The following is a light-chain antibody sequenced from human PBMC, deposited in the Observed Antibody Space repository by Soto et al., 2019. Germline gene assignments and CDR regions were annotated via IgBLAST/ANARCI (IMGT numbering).Light chain of an antibody. V-gene: IGKV3D-20*02. CDR3: QQRSNWPPIT. Sequence: EIGLTQSPGTLSLSPGERATLSCRASQSVSNNYLAWYQQKPGQAPRLLIYGASNRATGIPDRFSGSGSGTDFTLTISSLEPEDFAVYYCQQRSNWPPITFGQGTRLEIK. CDR1: QSVSNNY. J-gene: IGKJ5*01. CDR2: GAS.